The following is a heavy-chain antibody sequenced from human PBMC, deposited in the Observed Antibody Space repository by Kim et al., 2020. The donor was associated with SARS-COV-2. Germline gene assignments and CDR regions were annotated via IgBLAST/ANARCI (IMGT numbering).Heavy chain of an antibody. CDR3: ARDGDCSSTSCYLYFYYFYYGMDV. CDR2: IKQDGSEK. V-gene: IGHV3-7*01. D-gene: IGHD2-2*01. J-gene: IGHJ6*02. CDR1: GFTFSSYW. Sequence: GSLRLSCAASGFTFSSYWMSWVRQAPGKGLEWVANIKQDGSEKYYVDSVKGRFTISRDNAKNSLYLQMNSLRAEDTAVYYCARDGDCSSTSCYLYFYYFYYGMDVWGQGTTVTVSS.